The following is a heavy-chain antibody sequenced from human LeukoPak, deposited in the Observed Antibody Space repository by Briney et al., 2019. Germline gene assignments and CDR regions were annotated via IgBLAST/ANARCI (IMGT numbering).Heavy chain of an antibody. Sequence: ASVEVSCKASGYTFTSYGISWVRQAPGQGLEWMGWISAYNGNTNYAQKLQGRVTMTTDTSTSTAYMELRSLRSDDTAVYYCARADSAIAGDAFDIWGQGTMVTVSS. CDR3: ARADSAIAGDAFDI. CDR1: GYTFTSYG. J-gene: IGHJ3*02. V-gene: IGHV1-18*01. D-gene: IGHD6-13*01. CDR2: ISAYNGNT.